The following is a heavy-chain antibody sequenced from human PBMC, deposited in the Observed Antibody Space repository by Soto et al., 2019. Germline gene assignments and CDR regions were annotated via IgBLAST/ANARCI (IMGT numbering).Heavy chain of an antibody. CDR1: GFTFSSYS. V-gene: IGHV3-30*18. Sequence: GGSLRLSCAASGFTFSSYSMNWVRQAPGKGLEWVAVISYDGNDKYYADSVKGRFTVSRDNSKNTLYLQVDSLRAEDTAVYYCSKDGGFCSGDNCYSPGYWGQGTLVTVAS. CDR3: SKDGGFCSGDNCYSPGY. J-gene: IGHJ4*02. CDR2: ISYDGNDK. D-gene: IGHD2-15*01.